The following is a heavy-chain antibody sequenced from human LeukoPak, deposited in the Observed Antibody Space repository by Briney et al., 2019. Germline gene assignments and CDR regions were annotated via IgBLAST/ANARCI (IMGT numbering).Heavy chain of an antibody. J-gene: IGHJ4*02. Sequence: PSHTLSLTCTVSGGSISSGGDDWTWIRPHPGKGLEWIGYIYYSGSTYYNPSLKSPVTISVDTSKNQFYLKLSSVTAADTAVYYCARAHYYLDYWGQGTLVTVSS. CDR1: GGSISSGGDD. CDR2: IYYSGST. D-gene: IGHD3-10*01. CDR3: ARAHYYLDY. V-gene: IGHV4-31*01.